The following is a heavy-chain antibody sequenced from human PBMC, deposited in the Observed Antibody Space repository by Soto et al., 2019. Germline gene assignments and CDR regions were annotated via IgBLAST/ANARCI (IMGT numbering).Heavy chain of an antibody. CDR1: GGSISSGGYY. J-gene: IGHJ4*02. V-gene: IGHV4-31*03. CDR3: ARANDYGAPFDY. Sequence: QVQLQESGPGLVKPSQTLSLTCTVSGGSISSGGYYWSGIRQHPGRGLEWIGYIYYSGSTYYNPSLKSRVTISVDTSKNQFSLKLSSVTAADTAVYYCARANDYGAPFDYWGQGTLVTVSS. D-gene: IGHD4-17*01. CDR2: IYYSGST.